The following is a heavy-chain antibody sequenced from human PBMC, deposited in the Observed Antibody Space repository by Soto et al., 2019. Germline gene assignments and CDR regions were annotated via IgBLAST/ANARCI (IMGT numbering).Heavy chain of an antibody. CDR3: ASAKLLLPWLFDY. J-gene: IGHJ4*02. CDR2: IYSGGST. Sequence: EVQLVESGGGLVQPGGSLRLSCAASGFTVSSNYMSWVRQAPGKGLEWVSVIYSGGSTYYADSVKGRFTISRDDSKNTVFLQMNSLRAEDTAVYYCASAKLLLPWLFDYWGQGPLVTVSS. V-gene: IGHV3-66*01. D-gene: IGHD2-15*01. CDR1: GFTVSSNY.